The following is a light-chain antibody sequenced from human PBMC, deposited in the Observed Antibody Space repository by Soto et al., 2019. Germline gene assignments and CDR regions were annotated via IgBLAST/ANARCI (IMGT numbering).Light chain of an antibody. J-gene: IGKJ4*01. CDR2: ATS. CDR1: HRVSSY. V-gene: IGKV3-15*01. CDR3: QQYNNWPLT. Sequence: EIVMTQSPATLSVSPGERATLSCRASHRVSSYLAWYQQKPGQAPRLLIYATSTRATGIPARFSGSGSGTEFTLTISSLQSEDFAVYYCQQYNNWPLTFGGGTKVDLK.